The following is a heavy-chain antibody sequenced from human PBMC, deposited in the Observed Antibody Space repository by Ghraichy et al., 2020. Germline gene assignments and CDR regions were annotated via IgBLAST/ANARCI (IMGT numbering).Heavy chain of an antibody. Sequence: GRSLRLSCAASGFTFDDYAMHWVRQAPGKGLEWVSGISWNSGSIGYADSVKGRFTISRDNAKNSLYLQMNSLRAEDTALYYCAKALLGDYVGVGDAFDIWGQGTMVTVSS. CDR3: AKALLGDYVGVGDAFDI. D-gene: IGHD4-17*01. CDR1: GFTFDDYA. J-gene: IGHJ3*02. CDR2: ISWNSGSI. V-gene: IGHV3-9*01.